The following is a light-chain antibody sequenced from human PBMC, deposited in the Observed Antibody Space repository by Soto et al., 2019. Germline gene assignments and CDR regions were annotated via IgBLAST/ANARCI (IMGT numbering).Light chain of an antibody. J-gene: IGLJ1*01. CDR3: FSYAGSNHLGV. V-gene: IGLV2-8*01. Sequence: QSALTQPPSASGSPGQSITISCTGTSSDVGGYDYVSWYQQHPGKAPKLVISEVSERPPGVPDRFSGSKSGNTASLTVSGLQAEDEADYYCFSYAGSNHLGVFGTGTKVTVL. CDR2: EVS. CDR1: SSDVGGYDY.